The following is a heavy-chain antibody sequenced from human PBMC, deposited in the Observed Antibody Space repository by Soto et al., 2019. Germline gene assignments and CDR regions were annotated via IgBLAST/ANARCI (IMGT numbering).Heavy chain of an antibody. CDR2: INTGNGNT. Sequence: QVQLVQSGAEVKKPGASVKVSCKASGYTFTNYAMHWVRQAPGQRLEWMGWINTGNGNTKYSQKFQGRVTITRDTSASTAYRELSSLRSEDTAVYYCATGRDIVPTIPRGYFDYWGQGTLVTVSS. J-gene: IGHJ4*02. CDR1: GYTFTNYA. D-gene: IGHD5-12*01. CDR3: ATGRDIVPTIPRGYFDY. V-gene: IGHV1-3*04.